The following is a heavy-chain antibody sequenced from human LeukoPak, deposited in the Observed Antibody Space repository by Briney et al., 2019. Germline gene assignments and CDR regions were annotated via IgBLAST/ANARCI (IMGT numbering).Heavy chain of an antibody. V-gene: IGHV3-7*03. CDR2: IKQDGSEN. J-gene: IGHJ4*02. Sequence: PGGSLRLSCAASGFTFSSYWMRWVRQAPGKGLEGVANIKQDGSENDYVDSVKGRFTSYRDNANNSLYLQMNSLRAEDTPVYYCARGSYYYGSGSYYESYYFDYWGQGTLVTVSS. CDR3: ARGSYYYGSGSYYESYYFDY. CDR1: GFTFSSYW. D-gene: IGHD3-10*01.